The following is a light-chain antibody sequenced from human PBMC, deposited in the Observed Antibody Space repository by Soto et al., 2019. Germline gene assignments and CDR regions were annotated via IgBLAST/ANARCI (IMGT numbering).Light chain of an antibody. CDR3: DQYSSSGT. V-gene: IGKV3-20*01. Sequence: EIVLTQSPGTLSLSPGERATLSCRASQSFSNNYLAWYQQTPCQALRLLIYGASNRATGIPDRFSGSGSGTDFTLTISRLEPEDVAVYYCDQYSSSGTFGQGTKVESK. CDR2: GAS. J-gene: IGKJ1*01. CDR1: QSFSNNY.